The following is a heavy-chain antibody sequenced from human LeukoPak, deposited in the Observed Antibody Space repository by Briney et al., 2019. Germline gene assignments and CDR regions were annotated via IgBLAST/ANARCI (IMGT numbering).Heavy chain of an antibody. D-gene: IGHD3-3*01. Sequence: GGSLGLSCAASGFTFSSYAMSWVRQAPGKGLEWVSAISGSGGSTYYADSVKGRFTISRDNSKNTLYLQMNSLRAEDAAVYYCAKTSHYDFWSGHQSNWFDPWGQGTLVTVSS. J-gene: IGHJ5*02. CDR2: ISGSGGST. CDR1: GFTFSSYA. CDR3: AKTSHYDFWSGHQSNWFDP. V-gene: IGHV3-23*01.